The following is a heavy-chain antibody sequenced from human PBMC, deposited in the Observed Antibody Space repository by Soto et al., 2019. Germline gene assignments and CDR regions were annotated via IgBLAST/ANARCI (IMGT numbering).Heavy chain of an antibody. V-gene: IGHV1-18*04. CDR3: ARAEVEPRFYGMDV. CDR2: ITVYNGQT. Sequence: GASVKVSCKASGYSFTSYGINWLRQSPGQGLEWMGWITVYNGQTKYAQNFQGRATMTTESPTSTAYLELTSLGSDDTAVYYCARAEVEPRFYGMDVWGQGTTVTVSS. J-gene: IGHJ6*02. CDR1: GYSFTSYG. D-gene: IGHD3-3*01.